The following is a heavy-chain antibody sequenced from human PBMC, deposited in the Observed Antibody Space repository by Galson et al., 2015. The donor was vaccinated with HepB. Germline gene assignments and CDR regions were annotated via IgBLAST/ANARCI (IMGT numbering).Heavy chain of an antibody. Sequence: SVKVSCKASGYTFTSYAMHWVRQAPGQRLEWMGWINAGNGNTKYSQKFQGRVTITRDTSASTAYMELSSLRSEDTAVYYCARARGYSYGNWFDPWGQGTLVTVSS. V-gene: IGHV1-3*01. CDR3: ARARGYSYGNWFDP. CDR2: INAGNGNT. J-gene: IGHJ5*02. CDR1: GYTFTSYA. D-gene: IGHD5-18*01.